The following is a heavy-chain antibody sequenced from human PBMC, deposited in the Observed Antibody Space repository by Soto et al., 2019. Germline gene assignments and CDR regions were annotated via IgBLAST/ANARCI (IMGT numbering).Heavy chain of an antibody. CDR1: DVSISRSHFY. D-gene: IGHD1-1*01. CDR2: IYFGGNT. J-gene: IGHJ4*02. V-gene: IGHV4-39*01. CDR3: MRHRHWDQLEY. Sequence: SKTLSLTCAVYDVSISRSHFYWGGIRQPPGKGLEWIGSIYFGGNTYYNASLKSRVTISVDTSKNQLSLKVNSGTAADTAVYYCMRHRHWDQLEYRGQGTLVTVSS.